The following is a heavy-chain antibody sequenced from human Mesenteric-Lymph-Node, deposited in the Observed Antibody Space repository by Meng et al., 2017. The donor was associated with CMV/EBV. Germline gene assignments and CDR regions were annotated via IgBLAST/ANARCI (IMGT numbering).Heavy chain of an antibody. CDR3: ARIGARIIAAAGTSGVDY. CDR1: GGTFSSYA. J-gene: IGHJ4*02. D-gene: IGHD6-13*01. Sequence: ASVKVSCKASGGTFSSYAISWVRQAPGQGLEWMGWINPNSGGTNYAQKFQGRVTMTRDTSISTAYMELSRLRSDDTAVYYCARIGARIIAAAGTSGVDYWGQGTLVTVSS. V-gene: IGHV1-2*02. CDR2: INPNSGGT.